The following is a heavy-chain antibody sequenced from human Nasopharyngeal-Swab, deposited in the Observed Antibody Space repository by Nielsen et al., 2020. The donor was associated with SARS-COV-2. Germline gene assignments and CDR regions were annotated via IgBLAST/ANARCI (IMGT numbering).Heavy chain of an antibody. CDR1: GYTFPRYA. D-gene: IGHD3-9*01. CDR3: ARVTGYDILTGYYKVMDY. CDR2: INAGNGNT. J-gene: IGHJ4*02. V-gene: IGHV1-3*01. Sequence: ASVKVPCKASGYTFPRYAMHWVRQAPGQRLEWMGWINAGNGNTKYSQKFQGRVTITRDTSASTAYMELSSLRSEDTAVYYCARVTGYDILTGYYKVMDYWGQGTLVTVSS.